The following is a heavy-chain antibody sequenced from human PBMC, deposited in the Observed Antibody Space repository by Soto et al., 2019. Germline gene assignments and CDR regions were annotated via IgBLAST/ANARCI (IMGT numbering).Heavy chain of an antibody. J-gene: IGHJ5*02. CDR1: GGSLSDDF. Sequence: QVQLHQWGAGLLKPSETLSLSCRVDGGSLSDDFWNWIRQAPGKGLEWIGEINRRGTINYNPSLRSRVTLSVDTSKTEFSLRLNSVTAADTAVYYCARGGRVRASLMVWFDPLGQGTPVTVSS. CDR2: INRRGTI. V-gene: IGHV4-34*01. CDR3: ARGGRVRASLMVWFDP. D-gene: IGHD2-8*01.